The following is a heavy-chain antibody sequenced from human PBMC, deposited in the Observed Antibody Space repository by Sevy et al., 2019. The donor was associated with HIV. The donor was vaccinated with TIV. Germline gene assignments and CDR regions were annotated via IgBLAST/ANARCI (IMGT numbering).Heavy chain of an antibody. V-gene: IGHV3-74*01. CDR2: INGDGNSP. CDR1: GFTFSKYW. D-gene: IGHD3-3*01. CDR3: AREGVDFWSGPVDYYYGMDV. Sequence: GGSLRLSCEVSGFTFSKYWMHWVRQAPGKGLVWVSRINGDGNSPIYADSVQGRFTISRDNAKNTLFLQMNSRRAEDTGIYYCAREGVDFWSGPVDYYYGMDVWGQGTTVTVSS. J-gene: IGHJ6*02.